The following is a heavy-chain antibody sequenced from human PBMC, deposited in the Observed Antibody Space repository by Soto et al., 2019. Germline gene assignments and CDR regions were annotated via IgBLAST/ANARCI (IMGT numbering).Heavy chain of an antibody. Sequence: EVQLVESEGGLVQPGGSLRLSCEASGFIFTTSDMSWVRQAPGKGLEWISSITITGDTTHYADSVKGRFTISRDNSRNTVYLPMNSLRGDDTAVYYWAKGGGGDHGYWGQGTLVAVSS. CDR1: GFIFTTSD. J-gene: IGHJ4*02. D-gene: IGHD2-21*02. CDR2: ITITGDTT. V-gene: IGHV3-23*04. CDR3: AKGGGGDHGY.